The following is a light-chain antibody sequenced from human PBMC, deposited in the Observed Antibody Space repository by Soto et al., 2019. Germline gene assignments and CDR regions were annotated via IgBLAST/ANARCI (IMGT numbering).Light chain of an antibody. J-gene: IGKJ5*01. CDR3: QKRSNWPIT. CDR2: DAS. Sequence: EIELTQSPATLSLSPGERATLSCRASQSVSSYLAWYQQKPGQAPRLLIYDASNRATGIPARFSGSGSGTDFTLTISSLEPEDFAVYYCQKRSNWPITFGQGTRLEIK. V-gene: IGKV3-11*01. CDR1: QSVSSY.